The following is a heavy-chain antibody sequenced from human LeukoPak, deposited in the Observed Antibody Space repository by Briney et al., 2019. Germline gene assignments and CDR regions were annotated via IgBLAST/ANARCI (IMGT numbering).Heavy chain of an antibody. CDR3: ARATNRGSPANAYVY. V-gene: IGHV1-2*02. Sequence: VASVKVSCKASGYTFIDYYIHWVRQAPGQGLEWMGWINPTSGATNSAQKFHGRVTVTSDTSISTAYMELSGLRSDDTAIYYCARATNRGSPANAYVYWGQGTLVTVSS. D-gene: IGHD3-16*01. J-gene: IGHJ4*02. CDR1: GYTFIDYY. CDR2: INPTSGAT.